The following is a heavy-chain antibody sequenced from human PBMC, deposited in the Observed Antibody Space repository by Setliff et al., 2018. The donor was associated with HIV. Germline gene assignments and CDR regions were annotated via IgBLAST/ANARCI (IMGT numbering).Heavy chain of an antibody. CDR3: ARDSEPGTRVAGTTGLDY. D-gene: IGHD6-19*01. V-gene: IGHV3-7*01. J-gene: IGHJ4*02. Sequence: GGSLRLSCVASKFIFSSYSMSWVRQAPGKGLEWVANIKQDGSEKYYVDSVKGRFTISRDNAKNSLYLQMNSLRPEDTALYYCARDSEPGTRVAGTTGLDYWGQGSLVTVSS. CDR2: IKQDGSEK. CDR1: KFIFSSYS.